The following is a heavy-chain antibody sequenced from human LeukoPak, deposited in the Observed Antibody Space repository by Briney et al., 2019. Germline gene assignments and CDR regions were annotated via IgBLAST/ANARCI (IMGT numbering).Heavy chain of an antibody. J-gene: IGHJ4*02. V-gene: IGHV4-31*03. CDR3: ARSPEYYFDY. Sequence: SETLSLTCTVSGGSISSGGYYWSWIRQHPGEGLEWIGYIYYSGSTYYNPSLKSRVTISVDTSENQFSLKLTSVTAADTAVYYCARSPEYYFDYWGQGTLVTVSS. CDR1: GGSISSGGYY. CDR2: IYYSGST. D-gene: IGHD1-14*01.